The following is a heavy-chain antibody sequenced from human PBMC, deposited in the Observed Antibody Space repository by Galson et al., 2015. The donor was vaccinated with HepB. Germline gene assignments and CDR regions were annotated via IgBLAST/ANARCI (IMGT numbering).Heavy chain of an antibody. J-gene: IGHJ4*02. Sequence: SLRLFCAVSGFTFSRYGMIWVRQAPGKGPEWVSSISSSSTYTFYADSVKGRFTISRDNAKKSLYLQMNSLRAEDTALYYCARVHDSPDYWGQGTLVTVSS. CDR2: ISSSSTYT. V-gene: IGHV3-21*01. CDR1: GFTFSRYG. D-gene: IGHD1-1*01. CDR3: ARVHDSPDY.